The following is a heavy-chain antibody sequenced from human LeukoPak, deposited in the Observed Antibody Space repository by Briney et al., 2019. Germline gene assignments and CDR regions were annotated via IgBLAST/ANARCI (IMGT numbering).Heavy chain of an antibody. CDR2: ISAYNGNT. D-gene: IGHD3-10*02. J-gene: IGHJ5*02. V-gene: IGHV1-18*01. CDR1: GYTFTSYG. CDR3: ATEVNVAYYNVPGNDYRGIDP. Sequence: ASVKVSCKASGYTFTSYGISWVRQAPGQGLEWMGWISAYNGNTNYAQKLQGRVTMTTDTSTSTAYLELTSLRSDDTAVYYCATEVNVAYYNVPGNDYRGIDPWGPGTLVTVSS.